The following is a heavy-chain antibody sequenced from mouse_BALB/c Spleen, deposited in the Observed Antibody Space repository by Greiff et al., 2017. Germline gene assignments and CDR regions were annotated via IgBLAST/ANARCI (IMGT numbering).Heavy chain of an antibody. Sequence: QVQLQQPGAELVMPGASVKMSCKASGYTFTSYWMHWVKQRPGQGLEWIGYINPSTGYTEYNQKFKDKATLTADKSSSTAYMQLSSLTSEDSAVYYCARSFITTVVDYWGQGTTLTVSS. V-gene: IGHV1S26*01. CDR3: ARSFITTVVDY. D-gene: IGHD1-1*01. CDR2: INPSTGYT. J-gene: IGHJ2*01. CDR1: GYTFTSYW.